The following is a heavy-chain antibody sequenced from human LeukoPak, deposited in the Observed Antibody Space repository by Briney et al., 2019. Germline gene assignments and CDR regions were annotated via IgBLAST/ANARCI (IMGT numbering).Heavy chain of an antibody. CDR2: ISGSGGST. V-gene: IGHV3-23*01. CDR1: GFTFSSYA. D-gene: IGHD6-19*01. CDR3: AKGLYSSGWYGTYYFDY. J-gene: IGHJ4*02. Sequence: PGGSLRLSCAASGFTFSSYAMSWVRQAPGKGLEWVSAISGSGGSTYYADSVKGRFTISRDNSKNTLYLQMNSLRAEDTAVYYCAKGLYSSGWYGTYYFDYWGQGTLVTVSS.